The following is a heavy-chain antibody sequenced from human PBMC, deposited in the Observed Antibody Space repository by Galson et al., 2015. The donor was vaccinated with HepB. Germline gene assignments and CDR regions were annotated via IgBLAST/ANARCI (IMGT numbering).Heavy chain of an antibody. V-gene: IGHV5-51*03. CDR1: GYSFTSYW. CDR2: IYPGDSDT. CDR3: ARLGNYDILTGYRQTGYYYYGMDV. J-gene: IGHJ6*02. D-gene: IGHD3-9*01. Sequence: QSGAEVKRPGESLKISCKGSGYSFTSYWIGWVRQMPGKGLEWMGIIYPGDSDTRFSPSFQGQVTISADKSISTAYLQWSSLKASDTAMYYCARLGNYDILTGYRQTGYYYYGMDVWGQGTTVTVSS.